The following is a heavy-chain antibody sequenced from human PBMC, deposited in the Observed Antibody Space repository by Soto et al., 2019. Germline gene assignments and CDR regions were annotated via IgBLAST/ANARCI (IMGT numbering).Heavy chain of an antibody. CDR3: AKAGGAVAGYFDY. V-gene: IGHV3-30*18. Sequence: QVQLVESGGGVVQPGRSLRLSCVASEFIFKNYGMHWVRQAPGKGLEWVAVISYEGSNKYYADSVKGRFTISRDNSKNKLYLQMNSLRAEDTAVYYCAKAGGAVAGYFDYWGQGTLVTVSS. CDR1: EFIFKNYG. J-gene: IGHJ4*02. D-gene: IGHD6-19*01. CDR2: ISYEGSNK.